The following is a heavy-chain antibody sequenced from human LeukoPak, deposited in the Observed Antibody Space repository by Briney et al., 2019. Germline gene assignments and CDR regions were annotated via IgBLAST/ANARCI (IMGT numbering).Heavy chain of an antibody. Sequence: SETLSLTCTVSGGSISSYYWSWIRQPPGKGLEWIGYIYYSGSTNYNPSLKSRVTISVDTSKNQFSLKLSSVTAADTAVYYCVREGKGVAAAGTFDYWGQGTLVTVSS. J-gene: IGHJ4*02. D-gene: IGHD6-13*01. V-gene: IGHV4-59*01. CDR2: IYYSGST. CDR1: GGSISSYY. CDR3: VREGKGVAAAGTFDY.